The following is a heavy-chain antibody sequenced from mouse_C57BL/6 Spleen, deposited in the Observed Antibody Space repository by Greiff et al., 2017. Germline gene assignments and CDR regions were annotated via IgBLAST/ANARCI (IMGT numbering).Heavy chain of an antibody. D-gene: IGHD1-1*01. V-gene: IGHV1-64*01. CDR3: AREVYYYGSSSSWFAY. Sequence: VQLQQPGAELVKPGASVKLSCKASGYTFTSYWMHWVKQRPGQGLEWIGMIHPNSGSTNYNEKFKSKATLTVDKSSSTAYMQLSSLTSEDSAVYYCAREVYYYGSSSSWFAYWGQGTLVTVSA. CDR2: IHPNSGST. J-gene: IGHJ3*01. CDR1: GYTFTSYW.